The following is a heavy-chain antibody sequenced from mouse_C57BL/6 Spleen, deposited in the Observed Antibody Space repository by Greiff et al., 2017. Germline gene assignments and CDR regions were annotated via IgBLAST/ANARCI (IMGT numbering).Heavy chain of an antibody. CDR3: ARRDLYYDYDRDAMDY. J-gene: IGHJ4*01. Sequence: QVQLKQPGAELVKPGASVKLSCKASGYTFTSYWMHWVKQRPGQGLEWIGMIQPNSGSTNYNEKFKSKATLTVDKSSSTAYMQLSSLTSEDSAVYYCARRDLYYDYDRDAMDYWGQGTSVTVSS. CDR1: GYTFTSYW. V-gene: IGHV1-64*01. CDR2: IQPNSGST. D-gene: IGHD2-4*01.